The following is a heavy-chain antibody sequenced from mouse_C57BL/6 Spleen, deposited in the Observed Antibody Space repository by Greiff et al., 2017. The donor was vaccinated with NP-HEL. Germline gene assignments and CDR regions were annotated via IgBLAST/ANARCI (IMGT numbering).Heavy chain of an antibody. D-gene: IGHD2-10*02. CDR1: EYEFPSHD. J-gene: IGHJ4*01. Sequence: EVMLVESGGGLVQPGESLKLSCESNEYEFPSHDMSWVRKTPEKRLELVAAINSDGGSTYYPDTMEGRFIISRDNTKKTLYLQMSSLRSEDTALYYCARHGAYGNLPYYAMDYWGQGTSVTVSS. V-gene: IGHV5-2*01. CDR3: ARHGAYGNLPYYAMDY. CDR2: INSDGGST.